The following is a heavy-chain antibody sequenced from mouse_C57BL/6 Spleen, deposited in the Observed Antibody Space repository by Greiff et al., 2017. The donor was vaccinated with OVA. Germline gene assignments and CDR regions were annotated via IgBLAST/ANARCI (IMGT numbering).Heavy chain of an antibody. D-gene: IGHD2-4*01. CDR1: GYTFSSYW. J-gene: IGHJ3*01. CDR3: AIYYDYDFAY. V-gene: IGHV1-69*01. Sequence: QVQLKEPGAELVMPGASVKLSCKASGYTFSSYWMHWVKQRPGQGLEWIGEIDPSDSYTNYNQKFKGKSTLTVDKSSSTAYMQLSSLTSEDSAVYYCAIYYDYDFAYWGQGTLVTVSA. CDR2: IDPSDSYT.